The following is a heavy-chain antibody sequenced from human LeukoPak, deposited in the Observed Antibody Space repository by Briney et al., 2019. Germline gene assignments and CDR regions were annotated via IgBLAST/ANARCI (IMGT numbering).Heavy chain of an antibody. CDR3: ARDGGAAAGY. J-gene: IGHJ4*02. Sequence: GGSLRLSCAASGFTFSSYAMSWVRQAPGKGLEWVSVIYRGGRAYYADSVKGRFTISRDNSKNTLYLQMNSLRAEDTAVYYCARDGGAAAGYWGQGTQVTVSS. V-gene: IGHV3-53*01. CDR1: GFTFSSYA. CDR2: IYRGGRA. D-gene: IGHD6-13*01.